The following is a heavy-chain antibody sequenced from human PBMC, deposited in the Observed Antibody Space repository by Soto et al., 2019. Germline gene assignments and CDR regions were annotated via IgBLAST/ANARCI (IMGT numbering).Heavy chain of an antibody. J-gene: IGHJ4*02. Sequence: QVNLVQSGAEVKKPGASVKVSCKGSGYGFTTYGITWVRQAPGQGLEWMAWISAHNGNTNYAQKLQGRVTVTRDTSTSTAYMELRSLRSDDTDVYYCARGRYGDYWGQGALVTGSS. CDR1: GYGFTTYG. CDR3: ARGRYGDY. CDR2: ISAHNGNT. V-gene: IGHV1-18*01. D-gene: IGHD1-1*01.